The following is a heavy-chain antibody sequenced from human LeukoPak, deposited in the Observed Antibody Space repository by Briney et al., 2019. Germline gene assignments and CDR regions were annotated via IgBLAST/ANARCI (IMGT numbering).Heavy chain of an antibody. CDR1: GYTFTGYY. Sequence: GASVKVSCKASGYTFTGYYMHWVRQAPGQGLEWMGWINPNSGGTNYAQKFQGRVTTTRDTSISTAYMELSRLRSDDTAVYYCATSIDSALNAFDIWGQGTMVTVSS. V-gene: IGHV1-2*02. CDR2: INPNSGGT. CDR3: ATSIDSALNAFDI. J-gene: IGHJ3*02. D-gene: IGHD3-9*01.